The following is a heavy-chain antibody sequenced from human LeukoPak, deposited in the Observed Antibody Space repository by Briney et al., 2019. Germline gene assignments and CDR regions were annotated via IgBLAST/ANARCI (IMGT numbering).Heavy chain of an antibody. V-gene: IGHV4-59*01. CDR1: GGSISSYY. Sequence: PSETLSLTCTVSGGSISSYYWSWIRQPPGEGLEWIGYIYYSGSTNYNPSLKSRVTISVDTSKNQFSLKLSSVTAADTAVYYCARTRGGSYSIDYWGQGTLVTVSS. J-gene: IGHJ4*02. CDR2: IYYSGST. CDR3: ARTRGGSYSIDY. D-gene: IGHD1-26*01.